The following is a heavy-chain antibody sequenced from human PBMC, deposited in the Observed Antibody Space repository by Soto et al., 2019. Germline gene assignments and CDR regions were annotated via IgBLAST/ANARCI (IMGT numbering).Heavy chain of an antibody. CDR3: ARDVYGSGSYKKYNWFDP. CDR1: GGTFSSYA. V-gene: IGHV1-69*13. CDR2: IIPIFGTA. J-gene: IGHJ5*02. Sequence: SVKVSCKASGGTFSSYAISWVRQAPGQGLEWMGGIIPIFGTANYAQKFQGRVTITADESTSTAYMELSSLRSEDTAVYYCARDVYGSGSYKKYNWFDPWGQGTLVTVSS. D-gene: IGHD3-10*01.